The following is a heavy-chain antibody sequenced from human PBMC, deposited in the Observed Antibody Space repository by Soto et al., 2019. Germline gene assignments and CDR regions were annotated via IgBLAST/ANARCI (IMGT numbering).Heavy chain of an antibody. CDR2: IYYSGST. CDR1: GGSISSGDYY. D-gene: IGHD4-17*01. CDR3: ARGRPYGASPGNFDY. Sequence: SETLSLTCTVSGGSISSGDYYWSWIRQPPGKGLEWIGYIYYSGSTYYNPSLKSRVTISVDTSKNQFSLKLSSVTAADTAVYYCARGRPYGASPGNFDYWGQGTLVTVSS. V-gene: IGHV4-30-4*01. J-gene: IGHJ4*02.